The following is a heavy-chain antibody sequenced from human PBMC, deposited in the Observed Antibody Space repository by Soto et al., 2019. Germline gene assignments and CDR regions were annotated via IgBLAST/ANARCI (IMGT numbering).Heavy chain of an antibody. CDR1: GYTFTSYG. CDR3: ARVVGALGHWFDR. J-gene: IGHJ5*02. CDR2: ISAYNGNT. V-gene: IGHV1-18*01. D-gene: IGHD1-26*01. Sequence: QVQLVQSGGEVKKPGASVKVSCKASGYTFTSYGISWVRQAPGQGLEWMGRISAYNGNTNYAQKLQGRITMTTDASASTAYMELRSLRSHDTAVYCCARVVGALGHWFDRWGQGTLVTVSS.